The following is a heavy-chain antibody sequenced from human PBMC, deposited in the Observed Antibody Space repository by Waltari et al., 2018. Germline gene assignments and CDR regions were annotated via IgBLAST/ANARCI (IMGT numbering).Heavy chain of an antibody. J-gene: IGHJ4*02. CDR1: GFTFSSYW. V-gene: IGHV3-74*01. CDR3: ARGGGGSSWYRNEVDY. Sequence: EVQLVESGGGLVQPGGSLRLSCAASGFTFSSYWMHWVRQVPGKGLVWGSRIKTGGISTSYADSWKGRFTISRDNAKNTLYLQMNRLRADDTAVYYCARGGGGSSWYRNEVDYWGQGTLVTVSS. CDR2: IKTGGIST. D-gene: IGHD6-13*01.